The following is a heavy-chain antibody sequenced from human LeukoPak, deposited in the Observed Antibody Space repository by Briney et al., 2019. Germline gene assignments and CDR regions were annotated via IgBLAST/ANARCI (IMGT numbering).Heavy chain of an antibody. Sequence: GRSLRLSCAASGFTFSSYGMHWVRQAPGKGLEWVAVIWYDGSNKYYADSVKGRFTISRDNSKNTLYLQMNSLRAEDTAVYYCARGRQAPRYSSGWLNWFDPWGQGTLVTVSS. CDR2: IWYDGSNK. D-gene: IGHD6-19*01. CDR1: GFTFSSYG. V-gene: IGHV3-33*01. J-gene: IGHJ5*02. CDR3: ARGRQAPRYSSGWLNWFDP.